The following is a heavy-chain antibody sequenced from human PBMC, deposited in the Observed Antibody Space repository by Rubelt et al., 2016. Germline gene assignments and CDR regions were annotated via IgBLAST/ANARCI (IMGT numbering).Heavy chain of an antibody. V-gene: IGHV4-39*07. J-gene: IGHJ4*02. Sequence: QLQLQESGPGLVKPSETLSLTCTVSGCSISSSSYYWGWIRQPPGKGLEWIGSIYYSGSTSYNPSLTSRVTISEDTSKNQFSRKLGSVTAADTAVYYCARDPRAGTTSFDYWGQGTLVTVSS. CDR3: ARDPRAGTTSFDY. D-gene: IGHD1-7*01. CDR1: GCSISSSSYY. CDR2: IYYSGST.